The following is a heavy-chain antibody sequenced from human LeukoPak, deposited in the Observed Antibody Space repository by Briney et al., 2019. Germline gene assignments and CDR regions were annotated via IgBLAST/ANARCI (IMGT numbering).Heavy chain of an antibody. V-gene: IGHV4-4*07. CDR1: GGSISIYY. CDR3: ARQSADAFDI. J-gene: IGHJ3*02. CDR2: IYTSGST. Sequence: SETLSLTCTVSGGSISIYYWNWIRQPAGKGLEWIGRIYTSGSTNYNPSLKGRVTMSADTSKNQFPLKLTSVTAADTAVYYCARQSADAFDIWGQGTMVTVSS.